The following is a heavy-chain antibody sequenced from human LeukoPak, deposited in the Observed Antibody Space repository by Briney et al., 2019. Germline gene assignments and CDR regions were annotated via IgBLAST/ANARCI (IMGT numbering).Heavy chain of an antibody. V-gene: IGHV4-59*01. CDR3: ARGVSDSGGSYYFDY. D-gene: IGHD3-22*01. J-gene: IGHJ4*02. Sequence: GSLRLSCSASGFTFSSYAMHWVRQAPGKGLEWIGYIYYTGSTNYNPSLKSRVTISVDTSKNQFSLRLSSVTAADTALYYCARGVSDSGGSYYFDYWGQGTLVTVSS. CDR1: GFTFSSYA. CDR2: IYYTGST.